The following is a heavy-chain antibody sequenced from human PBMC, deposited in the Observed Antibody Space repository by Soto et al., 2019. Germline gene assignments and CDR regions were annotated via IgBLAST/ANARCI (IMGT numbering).Heavy chain of an antibody. Sequence: PAETLSLTCGVYGGAFIGYQCNWIRQSPGQGLEWIGEINHSGTTKYNPSLESRINLSVDTSKKQFSLKMFSVTAADTAIYYCARGWRFDPWGQGTQVTVSS. D-gene: IGHD1-1*01. V-gene: IGHV4-34*01. J-gene: IGHJ5*02. CDR1: GGAFIGYQ. CDR2: INHSGTT. CDR3: ARGWRFDP.